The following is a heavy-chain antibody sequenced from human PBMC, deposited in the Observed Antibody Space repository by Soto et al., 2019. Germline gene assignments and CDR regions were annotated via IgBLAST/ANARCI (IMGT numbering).Heavy chain of an antibody. J-gene: IGHJ6*02. V-gene: IGHV1-69*06. CDR3: ARFTDSGSYYDYYYGMDV. Sequence: SVKVSFKASGGTFSSYAISWVRQAPGQGLEWMGGIIPIFGTANYAQKFQGRVTITADKSTSTAYMELSSLRSEDTAVYYCARFTDSGSYYDYYYGMDVWGQGTTVTV. D-gene: IGHD1-26*01. CDR2: IIPIFGTA. CDR1: GGTFSSYA.